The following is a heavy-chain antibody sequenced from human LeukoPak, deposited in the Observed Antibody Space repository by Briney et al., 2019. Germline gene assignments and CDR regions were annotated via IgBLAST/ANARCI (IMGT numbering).Heavy chain of an antibody. D-gene: IGHD1-26*01. J-gene: IGHJ4*02. CDR3: ARTWDSTLDY. CDR2: IYTSGST. CDR1: GGSISSGSYY. V-gene: IGHV4-61*02. Sequence: SETLSLTCTVSGGSISSGSYYWSWIRQPAGKGLEWTGRIYTSGSTNYNPSLKSRVTISVDTSKNQFSLKLSSVTAADTAVYYCARTWDSTLDYWGQGTLVTVSS.